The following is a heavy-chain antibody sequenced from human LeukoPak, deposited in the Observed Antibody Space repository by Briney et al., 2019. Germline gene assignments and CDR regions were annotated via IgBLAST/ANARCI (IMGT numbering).Heavy chain of an antibody. V-gene: IGHV3-74*01. CDR3: ARGNSAWSNWYFDL. CDR1: GFTFSSYW. CDR2: INSDGSSP. D-gene: IGHD6-19*01. Sequence: PGGSLRLSCAASGFTFSSYWMHWVRKAPGKGLVWVSRINSDGSSPSYADSVKGRFTISRDNAKNTLYLQMNSLRAEDTAVYYCARGNSAWSNWYFDLWGRGTLVTVSS. J-gene: IGHJ2*01.